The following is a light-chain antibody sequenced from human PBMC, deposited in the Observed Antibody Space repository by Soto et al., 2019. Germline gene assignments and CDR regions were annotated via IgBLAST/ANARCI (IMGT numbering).Light chain of an antibody. J-gene: IGKJ4*01. CDR1: QGIRND. CDR3: LQHNSYPLS. CDR2: AAS. Sequence: DIQMSQSASSLSASVGDRFTITCRASQGIRNDLGWYQQKTVKAPKRLIYAASSLQSGVPSRFRGGGSGTEFTLTISSLQPEDFESYYCLQHNSYPLSFGGGAKVDIK. V-gene: IGKV1-17*01.